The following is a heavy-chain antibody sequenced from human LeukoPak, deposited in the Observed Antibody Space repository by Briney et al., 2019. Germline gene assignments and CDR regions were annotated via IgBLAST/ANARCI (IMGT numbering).Heavy chain of an antibody. CDR2: TYYSGST. CDR3: ARVAAAGSVQFDY. D-gene: IGHD6-13*01. CDR1: GGSISSYY. Sequence: PSETLSLTCTVSGGSISSYYWSWIRQPPGKGLEWIGYTYYSGSTNYNPSLKSRVTISVDTSKNQCSLKRSSVTAAATAVYYCARVAAAGSVQFDYWGQGTLVTVSS. J-gene: IGHJ4*02. V-gene: IGHV4-59*01.